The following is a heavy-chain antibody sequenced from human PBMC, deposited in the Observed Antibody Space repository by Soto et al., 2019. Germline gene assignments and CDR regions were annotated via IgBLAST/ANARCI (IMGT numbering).Heavy chain of an antibody. CDR3: AKGTGTTSAFDI. Sequence: GASVKVSCKASGYTFTSYGISWVRQAPGQGLEWMGWISAYNGNTNYAQKFQGRVTITADESTSTAYMELSSLRSEDTAVYYCAKGTGTTSAFDIWGQGTMVTVSS. J-gene: IGHJ3*02. CDR1: GYTFTSYG. V-gene: IGHV1-18*01. CDR2: ISAYNGNT. D-gene: IGHD1-7*01.